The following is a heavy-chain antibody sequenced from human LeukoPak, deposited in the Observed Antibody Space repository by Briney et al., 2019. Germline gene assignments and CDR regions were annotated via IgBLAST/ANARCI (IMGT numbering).Heavy chain of an antibody. Sequence: SGGSLRLSCAASGFTFSSYSMNWVRQAPGKGLEWVANIKQDGSAKPYVDSVKGRFTISRDNAKNSLFLQMNSLRVEDTAVYYCARDNGWSADFWGQGTLVTVSS. CDR3: ARDNGWSADF. D-gene: IGHD2-15*01. V-gene: IGHV3-7*03. J-gene: IGHJ4*02. CDR1: GFTFSSYS. CDR2: IKQDGSAK.